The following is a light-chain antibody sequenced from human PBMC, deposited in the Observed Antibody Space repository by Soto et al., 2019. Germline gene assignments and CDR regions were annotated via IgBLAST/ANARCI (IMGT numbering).Light chain of an antibody. CDR1: QSVNSN. CDR3: QQYNNWPRT. CDR2: GAS. Sequence: EIVMTQSPATLSVSPGERATLSCRASQSVNSNLAWYQQKPGQAPRLLIYGASTRATGFPARFSGSGSGTAFTLTISSLQSEDFAVYYCQQYNNWPRTFGQGTKLEIK. J-gene: IGKJ2*01. V-gene: IGKV3-15*01.